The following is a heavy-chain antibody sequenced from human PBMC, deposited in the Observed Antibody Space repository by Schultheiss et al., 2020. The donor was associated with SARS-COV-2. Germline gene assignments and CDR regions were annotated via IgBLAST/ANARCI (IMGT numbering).Heavy chain of an antibody. V-gene: IGHV4-39*07. CDR3: ARTTGYYYGMDV. Sequence: SETLSLTCTVSGGSISSTTFYWGWIRQPPGKGLEWIGEINHSGSTNYNPSLKSRVTISVDTSKNQFSLKLSSVTAADTAVYYCARTTGYYYGMDVWGQGTTVTVSS. D-gene: IGHD4-11*01. J-gene: IGHJ6*02. CDR1: GGSISSTTFY. CDR2: INHSGST.